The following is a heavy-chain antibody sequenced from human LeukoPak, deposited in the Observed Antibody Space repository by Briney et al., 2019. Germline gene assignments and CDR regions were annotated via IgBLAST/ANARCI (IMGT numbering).Heavy chain of an antibody. V-gene: IGHV3-74*01. CDR3: ARVSSLWSFDY. J-gene: IGHJ4*02. Sequence: GGSLRLSCAASGFTFSTHWMHWVRQTPGKGLEWVSRISPDGSRTAYADSVKGRFTISRDNARDTLYLQLNSLGAEDTAVYYCARVSSLWSFDYWGQGTLVTVSS. CDR1: GFTFSTHW. CDR2: ISPDGSRT. D-gene: IGHD3-10*01.